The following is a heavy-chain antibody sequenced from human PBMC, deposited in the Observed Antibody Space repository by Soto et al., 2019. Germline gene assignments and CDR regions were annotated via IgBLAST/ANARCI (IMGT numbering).Heavy chain of an antibody. Sequence: TLSLACTVSGGSISSDGYYWGWIRQHPGKGLEWIGYIYYSGSTYYNPSLKSRVTISVDTSKNQFYLKLSSVTAADTAVYYCARSIFPWGQGTLVTVSS. J-gene: IGHJ5*02. CDR2: IYYSGST. CDR3: ARSIFP. CDR1: GGSISSDGYY. D-gene: IGHD6-6*01. V-gene: IGHV4-31*03.